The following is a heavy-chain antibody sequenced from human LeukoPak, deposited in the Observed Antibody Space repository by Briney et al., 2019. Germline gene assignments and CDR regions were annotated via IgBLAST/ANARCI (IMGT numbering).Heavy chain of an antibody. CDR2: IYHSGST. D-gene: IGHD6-19*01. Sequence: SGTLSLTCAVSGGSISSSNWWSWVRQPPGKGLEWIGEIYHSGSTNYNPSLKSRVTISVDKSKNQFSLKLSSVTAADTAVYYCARRGIAVAGRGWFDPWGQGTLVTVSS. J-gene: IGHJ5*02. CDR1: GGSISSSNW. CDR3: ARRGIAVAGRGWFDP. V-gene: IGHV4-4*02.